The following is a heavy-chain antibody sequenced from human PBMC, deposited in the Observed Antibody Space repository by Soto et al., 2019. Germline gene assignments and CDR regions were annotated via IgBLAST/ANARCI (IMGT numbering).Heavy chain of an antibody. CDR3: AKDLVGSNADYFDY. Sequence: HHGGSLRLSCAASGVTFCSYAMSWVRQAPGKGLEWVSIIYVSGSTYYADSVKGRFTISRDNSKNTLYLQMNSLRAEDAAVYYCAKDLVGSNADYFDYWGQGTLVTVSS. CDR1: GVTFCSYA. V-gene: IGHV3-23*03. D-gene: IGHD2-15*01. J-gene: IGHJ4*02. CDR2: IYVSGST.